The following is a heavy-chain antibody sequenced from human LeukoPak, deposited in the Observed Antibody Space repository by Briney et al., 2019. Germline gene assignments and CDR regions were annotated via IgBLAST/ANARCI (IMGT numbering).Heavy chain of an antibody. J-gene: IGHJ5*02. Sequence: SETLSLTCTVSGGSISSYYWSWIRQPAGRGLEWIGHIYSSGTTDYNPSLQSRVSMSLDTSKNQFSLKLSSVTAADTAVYYCARERNRYCTTTSCHTVNWFDPWGQGTLVIVSS. V-gene: IGHV4-4*07. CDR2: IYSSGTT. D-gene: IGHD2-2*01. CDR3: ARERNRYCTTTSCHTVNWFDP. CDR1: GGSISSYY.